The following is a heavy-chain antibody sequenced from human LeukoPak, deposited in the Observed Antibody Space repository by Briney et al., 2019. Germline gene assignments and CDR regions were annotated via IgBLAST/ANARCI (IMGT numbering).Heavy chain of an antibody. CDR1: GFTFSIYA. CDR3: AKSIVAVAGTDY. D-gene: IGHD6-19*01. CDR2: ISGSGGST. V-gene: IGHV3-23*01. J-gene: IGHJ4*02. Sequence: SGGSLRLSCAASGFTFSIYAMSWVRQAPGKGLEWVSAISGSGGSTYYADSVKGRFTISRDNSKNTLYLQMNSLRAEDTAVYYCAKSIVAVAGTDYWGQGTLVTVSS.